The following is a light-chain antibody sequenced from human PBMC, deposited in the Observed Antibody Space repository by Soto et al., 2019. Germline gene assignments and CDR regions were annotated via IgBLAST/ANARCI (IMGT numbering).Light chain of an antibody. CDR1: QSLSSSY. J-gene: IGKJ1*01. CDR2: GSS. CDR3: QQYGSSWT. V-gene: IGKV3-20*01. Sequence: ETVLTQSPGTLSLSPGERATLSCRDSQSLSSSYLAWYQQKPGQAPRLLIYGSSSRATGIPDRFSGSGSGTDFTLTISRLEPEDFAVYYCQQYGSSWTFGQGTKVDIK.